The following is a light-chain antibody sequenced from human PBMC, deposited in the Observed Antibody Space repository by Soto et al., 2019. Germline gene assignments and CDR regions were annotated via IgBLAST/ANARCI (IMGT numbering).Light chain of an antibody. CDR3: QQYGSSFT. Sequence: EIVLTQSPGTLSLSPGERATLSCRASQSVSRSYLAWYQQKPGQAPRLLIYAASSRATGIPDRFSGSGSGTDFTLTISRLEPEDFAVYYCQQYGSSFTFGQGTRLEIK. J-gene: IGKJ5*01. V-gene: IGKV3-20*01. CDR2: AAS. CDR1: QSVSRSY.